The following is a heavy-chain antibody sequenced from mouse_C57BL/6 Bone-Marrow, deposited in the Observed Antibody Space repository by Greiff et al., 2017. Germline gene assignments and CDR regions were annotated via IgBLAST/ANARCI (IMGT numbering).Heavy chain of an antibody. CDR2: INPSSGYT. J-gene: IGHJ2*01. Sequence: VQLQQSGAELARPGASVKMSCKASGYTFTSYTMHWVKQRPGQGLEWIGYINPSSGYTKYNQKFKDKATLTADKSSSTAYMQLSSLTSEDSAVYYGARYYGSSYVGVFFDYWGQGTTLTVSS. CDR1: GYTFTSYT. CDR3: ARYYGSSYVGVFFDY. V-gene: IGHV1-4*01. D-gene: IGHD1-1*01.